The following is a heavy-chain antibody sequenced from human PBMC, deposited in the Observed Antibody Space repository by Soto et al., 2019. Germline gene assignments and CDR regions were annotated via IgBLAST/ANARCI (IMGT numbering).Heavy chain of an antibody. CDR2: IYYSGNT. J-gene: IGHJ6*03. D-gene: IGHD3-3*01. CDR3: ARVGSTIFGVAHHYDMDV. Sequence: QVQLQESGPGLVKPSQTLSLTCTVSGGSISSGTYYWSWIRQHPGKGLEWIGNIYYSGNTQYNPSLKSRVTISVDTSKNQFSLKLSSVTAADTAVYYCARVGSTIFGVAHHYDMDVWGKGTTVTVSS. V-gene: IGHV4-31*03. CDR1: GGSISSGTYY.